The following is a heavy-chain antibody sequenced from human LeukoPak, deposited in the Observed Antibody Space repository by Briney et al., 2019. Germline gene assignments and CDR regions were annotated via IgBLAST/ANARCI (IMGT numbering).Heavy chain of an antibody. J-gene: IGHJ5*02. CDR2: IIPILGIA. Sequence: RASVKVSCKASGGTFSSYTISWVRQAPGQGLEWMGRIIPILGIANYAQKFRGRVTITADKSTSTAYMELSSLRSEDTAVYYCARGMACGGDCYMVDDWFDPWGQGTLVTVSS. CDR1: GGTFSSYT. D-gene: IGHD2-21*02. CDR3: ARGMACGGDCYMVDDWFDP. V-gene: IGHV1-69*02.